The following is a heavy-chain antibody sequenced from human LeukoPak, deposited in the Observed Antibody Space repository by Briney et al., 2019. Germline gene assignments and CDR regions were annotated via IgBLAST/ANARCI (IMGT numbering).Heavy chain of an antibody. CDR1: GGSISSSSYY. CDR3: ARESDRYCISTSCPNWYDP. Sequence: PSETLSLTCTVSGGSISSSSYYWGWIRQPPGKGLGWIGTIYYSGSTYYNPSLKSRVTISVDTSKNQLSLKLSSVTAADTAVYYCARESDRYCISTSCPNWYDPWGQGTLVTVSS. J-gene: IGHJ5*02. CDR2: IYYSGST. V-gene: IGHV4-39*07. D-gene: IGHD2-2*01.